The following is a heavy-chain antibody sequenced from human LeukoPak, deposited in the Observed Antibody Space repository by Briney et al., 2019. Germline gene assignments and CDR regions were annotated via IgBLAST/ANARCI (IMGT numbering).Heavy chain of an antibody. Sequence: PGGSLRLSCAASGFTFSSYGMHWVRQAPGEGLEWVAFIRYDGSNKYYADSVKGRFTISRDNSQNTLYLQMNSLRVEDTAVYYCAKDTGLVGATRYYFDYWGQGTLVTVSS. CDR1: GFTFSSYG. J-gene: IGHJ4*02. CDR3: AKDTGLVGATRYYFDY. D-gene: IGHD1-26*01. V-gene: IGHV3-30*02. CDR2: IRYDGSNK.